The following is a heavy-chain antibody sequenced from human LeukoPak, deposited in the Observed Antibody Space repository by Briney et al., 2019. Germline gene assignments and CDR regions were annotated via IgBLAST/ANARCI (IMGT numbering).Heavy chain of an antibody. J-gene: IGHJ3*02. CDR2: NGWNSGSI. D-gene: IGHD3-22*01. CDR3: ARDSHDSDSSGIFGAFDI. CDR1: GFTFDDYP. V-gene: IGHV3-9*01. Sequence: HPGGSLRLSCAASGFTFDDYPMHWVRQAPGKGLEWVSANGWNSGSIGYADSVKGRFTISRDNAKNSLYLQMNSLRAEDTALYYCARDSHDSDSSGIFGAFDIWGQGTMVTVSS.